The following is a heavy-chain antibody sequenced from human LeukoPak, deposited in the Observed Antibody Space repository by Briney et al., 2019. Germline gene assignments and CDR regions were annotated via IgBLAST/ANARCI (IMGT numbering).Heavy chain of an antibody. CDR2: ISSSSSTI. CDR1: GFTFSSYS. V-gene: IGHV3-48*01. CDR3: ARVGRFSTGSPMYYYDSSGYYIDY. J-gene: IGHJ4*02. Sequence: GGSLRLSCAASGFTFSSYSMNWVRQAPGKGLEWVSYISSSSSTIYYADSVKGRFTISRDNAKNSLYLQMNSLRAEDTAVYYCARVGRFSTGSPMYYYDSSGYYIDYWGQGTLVTVSS. D-gene: IGHD3-22*01.